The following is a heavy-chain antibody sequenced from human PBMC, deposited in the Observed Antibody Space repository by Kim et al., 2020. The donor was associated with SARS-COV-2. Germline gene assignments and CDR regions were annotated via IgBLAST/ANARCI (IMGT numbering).Heavy chain of an antibody. CDR1: GASISTYY. Sequence: SETLSLTCTVSGASISTYYWNWIRQPPGKGLEFIGYIHNSGRSDSNPSLKSRVTISVDTSKNQLSLKLTSVTAADTAIYYCARGLRAESVSPRVYWGQG. CDR2: IHNSGRS. CDR3: ARGLRAESVSPRVY. D-gene: IGHD3-10*01. V-gene: IGHV4-59*01. J-gene: IGHJ4*02.